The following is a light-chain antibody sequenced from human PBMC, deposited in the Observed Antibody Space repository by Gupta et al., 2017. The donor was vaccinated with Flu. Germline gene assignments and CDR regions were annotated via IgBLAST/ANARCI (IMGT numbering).Light chain of an antibody. J-gene: IGKJ4*01. CDR3: QKYSSAPYT. V-gene: IGKV1-27*01. CDR2: AAS. Sequence: DIQMSQSPSSLSASVGDRVPITCRASHGISSYLAWYQQKPGKVPKLLIYAASTLQSGVPSRFSGSGSGTDFTLTISSLQPEDVATYYCQKYSSAPYTFGGGTKVEIK. CDR1: HGISSY.